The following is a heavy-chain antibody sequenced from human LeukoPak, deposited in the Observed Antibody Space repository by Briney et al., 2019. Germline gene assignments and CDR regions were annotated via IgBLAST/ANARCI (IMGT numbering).Heavy chain of an antibody. V-gene: IGHV4-39*01. Sequence: PSETLSLTCAVYGGSFSDYYWGWLRQSPGKGLEWIGSIYYSGSAYSNPSLKSRVTTSVDTSKNQFSLRLSSVTAADTAVYYCVRIVGATVTFDYWGQGTLVTVSS. CDR3: VRIVGATVTFDY. J-gene: IGHJ4*02. D-gene: IGHD1-26*01. CDR2: IYYSGSA. CDR1: GGSFSDYY.